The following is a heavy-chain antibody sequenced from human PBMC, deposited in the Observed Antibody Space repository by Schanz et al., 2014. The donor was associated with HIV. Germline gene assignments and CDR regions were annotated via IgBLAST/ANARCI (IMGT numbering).Heavy chain of an antibody. CDR2: AGTGGDT. CDR1: GFTFSTYA. J-gene: IGHJ5*02. D-gene: IGHD6-13*01. CDR3: AKALTSSAAGNFDP. V-gene: IGHV3-23*01. Sequence: EVQLLESGGGLVQPGGSLRLSCAASGFTFSTYAMSWVRQAPEKGLEWVPSAGTGGDTYYADSVKGRFTISRDNSKNTLYLQMNSLRAEDSAVYYCAKALTSSAAGNFDPWGQGTLVTVSS.